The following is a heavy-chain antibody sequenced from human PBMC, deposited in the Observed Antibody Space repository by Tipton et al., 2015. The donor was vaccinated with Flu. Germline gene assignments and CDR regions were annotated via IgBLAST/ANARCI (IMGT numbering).Heavy chain of an antibody. CDR1: GGSVASSSDY. D-gene: IGHD4-11*01. V-gene: IGHV4-39*07. Sequence: LRLSCTVSGGSVASSSDYWAWIRQPPGKGPEWIASIYYTGTTHYNPFLKSRVTISVDTSKNQFSLNVISVTAADTAVYYCARRDYSNYVSDPKNWFDPWGQGTLVTVSS. J-gene: IGHJ5*02. CDR3: ARRDYSNYVSDPKNWFDP. CDR2: IYYTGTT.